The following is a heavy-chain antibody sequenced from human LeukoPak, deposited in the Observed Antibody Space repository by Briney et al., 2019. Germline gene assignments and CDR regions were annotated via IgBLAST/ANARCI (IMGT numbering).Heavy chain of an antibody. D-gene: IGHD6-13*01. V-gene: IGHV3-48*03. J-gene: IGHJ4*02. CDR1: GFTFRIYA. CDR2: ISSSGSTI. Sequence: PGGSLRLSCAASGFTFRIYAMTWVRQAPGKGLEWVSYISSSGSTIFYADSVKGRFTISRDNAKNSLHLQMNSLRAEDTAVYYCAKERQQLEDYFDYWGQGALVTVSS. CDR3: AKERQQLEDYFDY.